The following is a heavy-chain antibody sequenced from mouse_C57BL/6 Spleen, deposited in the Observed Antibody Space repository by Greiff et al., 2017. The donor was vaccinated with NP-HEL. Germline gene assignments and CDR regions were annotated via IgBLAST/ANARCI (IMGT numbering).Heavy chain of an antibody. D-gene: IGHD1-1*01. CDR3: ARGEGYYGSSYEFAY. CDR2: ISYDGSN. V-gene: IGHV3-6*01. J-gene: IGHJ3*01. Sequence: EVQLQESGPGLVKPSQSLSLTCSVTGYSITSGYYWNWIRQFPGNKLEWMGYISYDGSNNYNPSLKNRISITRDTSKNQFFLKLNSVTTEDTATYYCARGEGYYGSSYEFAYWGQGTLVTVSA. CDR1: GYSITSGYY.